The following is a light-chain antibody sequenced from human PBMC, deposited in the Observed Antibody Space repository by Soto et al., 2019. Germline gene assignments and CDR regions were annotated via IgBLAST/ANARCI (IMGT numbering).Light chain of an antibody. Sequence: EIVLTQSPGTLSLSPGERATLSCRASQSVSSSYLAWYQQKPSQAPRLLIYAASSRATGIPDRFSGSGSGTDFTLTISRLEPEDFAVYYCQQYGTSPQGFGPGTKVDIK. CDR3: QQYGTSPQG. CDR2: AAS. V-gene: IGKV3-20*01. J-gene: IGKJ3*01. CDR1: QSVSSSY.